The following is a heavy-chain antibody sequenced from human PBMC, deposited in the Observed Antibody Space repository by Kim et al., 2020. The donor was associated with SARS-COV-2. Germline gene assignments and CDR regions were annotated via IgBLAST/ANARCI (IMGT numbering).Heavy chain of an antibody. V-gene: IGHV4-59*01. J-gene: IGHJ4*02. D-gene: IGHD3-16*01. Sequence: NTTYHPSLNSRVTISVDTSKNQFSLKLSSVTAADTAVYYCARDLASVFDYWGQGTLVTVSS. CDR3: ARDLASVFDY. CDR2: NT.